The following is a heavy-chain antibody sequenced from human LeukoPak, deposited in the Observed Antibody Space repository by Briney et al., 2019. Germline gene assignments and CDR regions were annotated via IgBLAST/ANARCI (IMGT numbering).Heavy chain of an antibody. V-gene: IGHV4-39*02. D-gene: IGHD4-17*01. Sequence: SETLSLTCTVSGGSISSSSYYWGWIRQPPGKGLEWIGSIYYSGSTYYNPPLKSRVPIVLDTSKNYFSLKLSSVTAADTGVYYCARLRGNYGIGYFDYWGQGTLVTVSS. J-gene: IGHJ4*02. CDR3: ARLRGNYGIGYFDY. CDR2: IYYSGST. CDR1: GGSISSSSYY.